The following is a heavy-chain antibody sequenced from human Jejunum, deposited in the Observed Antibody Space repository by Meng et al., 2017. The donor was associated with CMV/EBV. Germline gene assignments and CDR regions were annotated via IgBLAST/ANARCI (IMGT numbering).Heavy chain of an antibody. CDR2: TYYGRST. CDR1: SSTTAYY. D-gene: IGHD3-10*01. Sequence: SSTTAYYWGWIRQPPGKGLEWIATTYYGRSTFYNPSLESRATISMDTSKNRISLGLTSVTAADTAVYFCARYPRHGDISGTMDYWGQGTLVTVSS. CDR3: ARYPRHGDISGTMDY. J-gene: IGHJ4*02. V-gene: IGHV4-39*07.